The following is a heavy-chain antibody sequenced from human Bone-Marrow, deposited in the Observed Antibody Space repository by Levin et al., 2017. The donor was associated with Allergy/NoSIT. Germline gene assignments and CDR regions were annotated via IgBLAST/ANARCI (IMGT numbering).Heavy chain of an antibody. CDR3: ARVDVAAAGLYEH. CDR1: GFSFSTFE. D-gene: IGHD6-13*01. Sequence: GSLRLSCAASGFSFSTFEMNWVRQAPGKGLEWIAYMHYSGSTYYNPSLKSRVTVSIDTSRNQFSLILRSLTAADTAVYFCARVDVAAAGLYEHWGPGTLVTVSP. J-gene: IGHJ4*02. V-gene: IGHV4-59*01. CDR2: MHYSGST.